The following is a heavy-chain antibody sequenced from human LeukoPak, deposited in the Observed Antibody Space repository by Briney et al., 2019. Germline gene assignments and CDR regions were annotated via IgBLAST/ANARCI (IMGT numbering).Heavy chain of an antibody. J-gene: IGHJ5*02. Sequence: ASVKVSCKASGGTFSSYAISWVRQAPGQGLEWMGRIIPFLCVANYAQKFQGTVTITADKSPSTAYMELSSLRSEDTAVYYCARGSMTTVVTENWFDPWGQGSLVTVSS. D-gene: IGHD4-23*01. CDR1: GGTFSSYA. V-gene: IGHV1-69*04. CDR3: ARGSMTTVVTENWFDP. CDR2: IIPFLCVA.